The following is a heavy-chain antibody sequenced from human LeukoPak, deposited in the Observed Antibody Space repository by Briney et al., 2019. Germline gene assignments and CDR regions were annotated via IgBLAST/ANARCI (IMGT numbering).Heavy chain of an antibody. CDR3: ATSAGWYNYFVMAV. D-gene: IGHD2-15*01. CDR2: VSGSGGTT. CDR1: GFTFTTYA. J-gene: IGHJ6*02. Sequence: PGGSLRLSCAASGFTFTTYAMSWVRQAPGKGLEWVSTVSGSGGTTHYAESVKGRFTISRDNSKSTLYLRMNSLRAEDTALYYCATSAGWYNYFVMAVWGQGTTVTVSS. V-gene: IGHV3-23*01.